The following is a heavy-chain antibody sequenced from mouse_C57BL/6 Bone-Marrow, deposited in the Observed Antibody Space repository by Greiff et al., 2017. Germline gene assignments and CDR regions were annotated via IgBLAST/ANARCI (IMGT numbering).Heavy chain of an antibody. Sequence: VQRVESGAELVKPGASVKMSCKASGYTFTTYPIEWMKQNHGKSLEWIGNFHPYNDDTKYNEKFKGKATLTVEKSSSTVYLELSRLTSDDSAVYYCARGGNYGGYYFAYWGQGTTLTVSS. J-gene: IGHJ2*01. CDR3: ARGGNYGGYYFAY. V-gene: IGHV1-47*01. D-gene: IGHD2-1*01. CDR2: FHPYNDDT. CDR1: GYTFTTYP.